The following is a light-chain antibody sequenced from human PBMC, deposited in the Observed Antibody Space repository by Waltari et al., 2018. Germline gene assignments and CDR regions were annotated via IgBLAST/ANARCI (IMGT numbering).Light chain of an antibody. CDR1: QSLLHSNGYKY. V-gene: IGKV2-28*01. Sequence: DIVMTQSPLSLPVTPGEPASISCRSSQSLLHSNGYKYLNWYLQKPGQSPQLLIYLGSNRASGVPDRFSGRGSGTDFTLKISRVEAEDVGVYYCLQALQTPYTFGQGTKLESK. CDR2: LGS. CDR3: LQALQTPYT. J-gene: IGKJ2*01.